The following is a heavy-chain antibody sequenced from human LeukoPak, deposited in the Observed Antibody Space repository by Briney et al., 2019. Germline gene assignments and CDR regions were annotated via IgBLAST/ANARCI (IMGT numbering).Heavy chain of an antibody. CDR3: VSARGDYGESIDAFDM. CDR2: INWNGGSK. J-gene: IGHJ3*02. Sequence: GGYLRLSCAASGFTFDDYGMSWVRQAPGKGLEWVAGINWNGGSKGYADSVKGRFTISRGNAKNSLYLQMNSLRVEDTSMHYCVSARGDYGESIDAFDMCRQGTMVTVSS. V-gene: IGHV3-20*04. CDR1: GFTFDDYG. D-gene: IGHD4-17*01.